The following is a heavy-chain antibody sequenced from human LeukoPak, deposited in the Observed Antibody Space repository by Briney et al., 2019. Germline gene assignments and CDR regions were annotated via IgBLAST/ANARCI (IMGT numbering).Heavy chain of an antibody. J-gene: IGHJ4*02. CDR2: IIPIFDTA. CDR1: GGTFSSYA. V-gene: IGHV1-69*13. Sequence: GASVKVSCKASGGTFSSYAISWVRQAPGQGLEWMGGIIPIFDTANYAQRFQGRVTITADESTSTAYMELSSLRSEDTAVYYCARVALEMATIYYFDYWGQGTLVTVSS. D-gene: IGHD5-24*01. CDR3: ARVALEMATIYYFDY.